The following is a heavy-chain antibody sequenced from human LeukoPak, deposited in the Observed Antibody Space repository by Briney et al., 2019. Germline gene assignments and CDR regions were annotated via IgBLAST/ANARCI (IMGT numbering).Heavy chain of an antibody. J-gene: IGHJ4*02. CDR3: ARLPKYSRPLDY. CDR1: GYTFSSYD. V-gene: IGHV1-8*02. Sequence: ASVKVSCKASGYTFSSYDSNWVRQATGQGLEWMGWMNRNSGNTAYAQKFQGRVTMSRDTSISTAYMELSSLRSEDTAVYYCARLPKYSRPLDYWGQGTLVTVSS. CDR2: MNRNSGNT. D-gene: IGHD6-6*01.